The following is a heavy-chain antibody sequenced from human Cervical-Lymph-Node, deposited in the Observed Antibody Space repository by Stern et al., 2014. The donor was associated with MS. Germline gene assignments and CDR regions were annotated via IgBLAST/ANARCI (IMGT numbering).Heavy chain of an antibody. Sequence: VQLMQSGGGLVQPGGSLRLSCAASGFTFSSYGMHWARQAPGKGLEWVSYITYRGRAISYADSAKGRFTISRDNAKNSLYLQMNSLRAEDTAVYYCAKILRNSREDCWGQGTLVTVSS. J-gene: IGHJ4*02. CDR1: GFTFSSYG. D-gene: IGHD4-23*01. V-gene: IGHV3-48*01. CDR3: AKILRNSREDC. CDR2: ITYRGRAI.